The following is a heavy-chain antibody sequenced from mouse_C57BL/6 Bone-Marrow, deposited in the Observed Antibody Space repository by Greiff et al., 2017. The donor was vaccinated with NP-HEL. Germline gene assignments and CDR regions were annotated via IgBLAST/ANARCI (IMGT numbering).Heavy chain of an antibody. CDR1: GFTFSSYA. V-gene: IGHV5-4*01. Sequence: EVKLVESGGGLVKPGGSLKLSCAASGFTFSSYAMSWVRQTPEKRLEWVATISDGGSYTYYPDNVKGRFTISRDNAKNNLYLQMSHLKSEDTAMYYCARDRDYGSSFDYFDYWGQGTTLTVSS. CDR3: ARDRDYGSSFDYFDY. CDR2: ISDGGSYT. D-gene: IGHD1-1*01. J-gene: IGHJ2*01.